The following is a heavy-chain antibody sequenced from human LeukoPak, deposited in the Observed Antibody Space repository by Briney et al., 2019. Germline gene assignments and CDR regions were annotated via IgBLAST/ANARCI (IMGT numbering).Heavy chain of an antibody. CDR3: AKDRASIAVAGTMDY. V-gene: IGHV3-30*18. CDR1: GFTFSSYG. D-gene: IGHD6-19*01. Sequence: GGSLRLSCAASGFTFSSYGIHWVRQAPGKGLEWVAHISNDGSNKDYADSVKGRFTISRDNSKNTLYLQMNSLRAEDTAVYYCAKDRASIAVAGTMDYWGQGTLVTVSS. J-gene: IGHJ4*02. CDR2: ISNDGSNK.